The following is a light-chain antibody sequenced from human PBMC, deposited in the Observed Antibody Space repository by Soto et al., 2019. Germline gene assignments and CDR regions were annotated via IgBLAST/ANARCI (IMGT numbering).Light chain of an antibody. CDR2: DAS. V-gene: IGKV3-11*01. CDR3: QQRSNWRRT. CDR1: QSVSSY. Sequence: EIVLTQSPATLSLSPGERATLSCRASQSVSSYLAWYQQKPGQAPRLLIYDASNRATGIPARFSGSGSGTDFTLTISSLEPEDFAVYYCQQRSNWRRTFGQGTKLDIK. J-gene: IGKJ2*01.